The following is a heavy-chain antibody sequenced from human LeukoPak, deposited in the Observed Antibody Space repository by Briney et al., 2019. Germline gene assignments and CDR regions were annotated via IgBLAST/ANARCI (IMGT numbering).Heavy chain of an antibody. J-gene: IGHJ4*02. V-gene: IGHV4-4*02. CDR3: ARGYGTFDF. CDR1: GGSISSTNW. CDR2: IYYSGST. D-gene: IGHD5-18*01. Sequence: PSETLSLTCGVSGGSISSTNWWSWVRQPPGKGLEWIGYIYYSGSTYYNPSLKSRVTMSADRSKNHFSLKLNSVTAADTAVYYCARGYGTFDFWGQGILVTVSS.